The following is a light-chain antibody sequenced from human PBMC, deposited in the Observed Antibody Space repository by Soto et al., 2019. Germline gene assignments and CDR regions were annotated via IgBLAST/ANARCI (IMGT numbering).Light chain of an antibody. V-gene: IGKV1-5*03. CDR1: QSINNW. J-gene: IGKJ2*01. CDR2: EAS. Sequence: DIPMTQSPSTLSASVGDRVTITCRASQSINNWLAWYQQKPGKAPKLLIYEASSLLSGVPSRFSGSGSGTKFTLPISRLQADDFADYYWQQYDSDSFTFGQGAKLDI. CDR3: QQYDSDSFT.